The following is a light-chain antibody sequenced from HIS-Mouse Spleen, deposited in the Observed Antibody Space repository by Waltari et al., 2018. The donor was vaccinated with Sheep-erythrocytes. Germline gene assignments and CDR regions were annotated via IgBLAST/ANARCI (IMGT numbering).Light chain of an antibody. CDR2: EDS. V-gene: IGLV3-10*01. Sequence: SYELTQPPSVSVSPGHTARITCSGDALPKQYAYWYQQKSGQAPVLVIYEDSKRPSGIPERFSGSTSGTMATLTISGAQVEDEADYYCYSTDSSGNHWVFGGGTKLTVL. CDR3: YSTDSSGNHWV. CDR1: ALPKQY. J-gene: IGLJ3*02.